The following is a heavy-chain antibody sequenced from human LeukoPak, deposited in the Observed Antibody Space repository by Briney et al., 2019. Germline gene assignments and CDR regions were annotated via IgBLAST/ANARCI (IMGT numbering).Heavy chain of an antibody. J-gene: IGHJ4*02. Sequence: GGSLRLSCAASGFTFSSFAMTWVRQAPGKGLEWVSGFDGNGPNTYYADSVKGRWTISRDNSRNTLYLEMNSLRPEDTAIYYCAKPRTTGLGWAQFDYWGQGTLVTVSS. CDR2: FDGNGPNT. CDR3: AKPRTTGLGWAQFDY. D-gene: IGHD2-8*02. V-gene: IGHV3-23*01. CDR1: GFTFSSFA.